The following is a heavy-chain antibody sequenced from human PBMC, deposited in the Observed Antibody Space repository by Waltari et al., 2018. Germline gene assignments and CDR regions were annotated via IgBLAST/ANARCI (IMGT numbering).Heavy chain of an antibody. Sequence: EVQLVESGGGLVQPGGSLRLSCAASGFTVSSNYMSWVRLAPGKGLEWVAVIYRGGRTYYADAVKGRFTISRDNSKNTLYLQMNSLRAEDTAVYYCARVGFGVGVDYWGQGTLVTVSS. D-gene: IGHD3-3*01. V-gene: IGHV3-66*02. CDR2: IYRGGRT. CDR1: GFTVSSNY. J-gene: IGHJ4*02. CDR3: ARVGFGVGVDY.